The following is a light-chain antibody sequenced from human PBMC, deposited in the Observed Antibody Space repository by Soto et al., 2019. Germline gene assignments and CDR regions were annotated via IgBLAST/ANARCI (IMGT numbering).Light chain of an antibody. J-gene: IGKJ1*01. V-gene: IGKV3-15*01. CDR2: AAS. CDR3: QQYNSWPRT. Sequence: IEMTQSPATLSVSLGERVTLSCRASRSVNSNFAWYQQRPGQAPRLLIYAASSRASGVPVTFSGSGSGTEFTLTISSLQSEDFAVYYCQQYNSWPRTFGQGTKVEIK. CDR1: RSVNSN.